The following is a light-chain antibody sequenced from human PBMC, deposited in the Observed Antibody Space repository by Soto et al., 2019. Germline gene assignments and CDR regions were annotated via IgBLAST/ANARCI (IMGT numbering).Light chain of an antibody. CDR1: QSVSSN. V-gene: IGKV3-15*01. CDR2: GAS. Sequence: EIVMTQSPATLSVSPGERATLSCRASQSVSSNLAWYQQKPGQAPRLLIFGASTRATGVPARFSASGSGTEFTLTISSLQSEDLAVYYCQQYNNSGTFGQGTKVEI. CDR3: QQYNNSGT. J-gene: IGKJ1*01.